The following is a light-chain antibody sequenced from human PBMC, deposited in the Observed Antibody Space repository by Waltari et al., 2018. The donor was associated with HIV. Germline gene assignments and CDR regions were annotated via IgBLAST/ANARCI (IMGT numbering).Light chain of an antibody. CDR1: QNMGTY. Sequence: DIQMTQSPTALSAAVGDRVIITCRASQNMGTYLNWYQQRPGEAPKALIYRASTLQSGVSSRFSGRGSGTEFTLTITGLQFEDFATYICQQSFSSPTFGPGTKLEI. J-gene: IGKJ3*01. V-gene: IGKV1-39*01. CDR3: QQSFSSPT. CDR2: RAS.